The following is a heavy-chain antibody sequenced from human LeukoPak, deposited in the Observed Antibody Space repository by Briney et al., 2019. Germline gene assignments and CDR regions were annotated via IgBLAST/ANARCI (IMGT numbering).Heavy chain of an antibody. CDR1: GFTLSSYA. CDR2: ISYDGSNK. V-gene: IGHV3-30*04. Sequence: PGGSLRLSCAASGFTLSSYAMHWVRQAPGKGLEWVAVISYDGSNKYYADSVKGRFTISRDNSKDTLYLQMNSLRAEDTAVYYCARDLELVGFDYWGQGTLVTVSS. D-gene: IGHD1-26*01. CDR3: ARDLELVGFDY. J-gene: IGHJ4*02.